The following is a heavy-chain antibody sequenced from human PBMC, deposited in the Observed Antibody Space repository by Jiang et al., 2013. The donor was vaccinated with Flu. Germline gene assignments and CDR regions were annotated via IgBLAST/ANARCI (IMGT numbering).Heavy chain of an antibody. CDR3: ARDMDTAMDFRLGY. D-gene: IGHD5-18*01. CDR1: GYTFTSYA. J-gene: IGHJ4*02. V-gene: IGHV1-3*01. CDR2: INAGNGNT. Sequence: GAEVKKPGASVKVSCKASGYTFTSYAMHWVRQAPGQRLEWMGWINAGNGNTKYSQKFQGRVTITRDTSASTAYMELSSLRSEDTAVYYCARDMDTAMDFRLGYWGQGTLVTVSS.